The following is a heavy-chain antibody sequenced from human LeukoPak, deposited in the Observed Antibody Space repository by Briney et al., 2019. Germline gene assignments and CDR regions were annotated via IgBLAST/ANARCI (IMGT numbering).Heavy chain of an antibody. CDR2: ISGSGGST. V-gene: IGHV3-23*01. CDR1: GFTFSSYA. D-gene: IGHD6-13*01. J-gene: IGHJ2*01. Sequence: GGSLRLSCAASGFTFSSYAMSWVRQAPGKGLEWVSAISGSGGSTYYADSVKGRFTISRDNSKNTLYLQMNSLRAEDAAVYYCAKEVIAAAGTGSCFDLWGRGTLVTVSS. CDR3: AKEVIAAAGTGSCFDL.